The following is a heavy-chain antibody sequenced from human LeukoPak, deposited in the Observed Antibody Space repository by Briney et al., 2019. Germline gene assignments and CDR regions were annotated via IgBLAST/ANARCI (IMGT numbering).Heavy chain of an antibody. V-gene: IGHV2-5*02. CDR3: AKAGYGSGSYLRYYYYGMDV. CDR1: GLSLNTAGVG. Sequence: SGPTLVKPTQTLTLTCTFSGLSLNTAGVGLGWIRQPPGKALEWLSLIYWDDDKRYNPSLKTRLTITKDTSKNQVVLTVTNMDPVDTATYYCAKAGYGSGSYLRYYYYGMDVWGQGTTVTVSS. D-gene: IGHD3-10*01. J-gene: IGHJ6*02. CDR2: IYWDDDK.